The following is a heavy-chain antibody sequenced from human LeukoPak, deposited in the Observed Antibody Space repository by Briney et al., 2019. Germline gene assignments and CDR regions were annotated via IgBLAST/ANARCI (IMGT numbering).Heavy chain of an antibody. J-gene: IGHJ4*02. V-gene: IGHV4-39*07. Sequence: PSETLSLTCTVSGGSINSNSYYWGWIRQPPGKGLEWIGSISYSGTTYYSPSLKSRVTISVDTSKNQFSLRLSSVTAADTAVYYCARFGYGGNSGTYYFDYWGQGTLVTVSS. CDR2: ISYSGTT. CDR3: ARFGYGGNSGTYYFDY. CDR1: GGSINSNSYY. D-gene: IGHD4-23*01.